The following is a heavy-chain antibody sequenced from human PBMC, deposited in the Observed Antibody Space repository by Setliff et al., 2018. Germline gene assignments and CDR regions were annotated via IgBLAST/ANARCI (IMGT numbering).Heavy chain of an antibody. J-gene: IGHJ4*02. Sequence: PGESLKISCAASGFTFSTYRMHWVRQAPGKGLEWVAVIWGDGVKKYHADSVKGRFTISRDNSKNTLYLQMNSLRPEDTAVYYCARTCSGSGCYAGLESWGQGTPVTVSS. D-gene: IGHD2-15*01. V-gene: IGHV3-33*08. CDR3: ARTCSGSGCYAGLES. CDR2: IWGDGVKK. CDR1: GFTFSTYR.